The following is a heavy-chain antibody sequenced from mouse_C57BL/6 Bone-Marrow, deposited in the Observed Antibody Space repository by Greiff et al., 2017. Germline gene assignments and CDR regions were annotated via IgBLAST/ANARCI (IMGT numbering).Heavy chain of an antibody. Sequence: DVMLVESGGDLVKPGGSLKLSCAASGFTFSSYGMSWVRQTPDKRLEWVATISSGGSYTYYPDSVKGRFTISRDNAKNTLYLQMSSLKSEDTAMYYCARCTVVAPYFDYWGQGTTLTVSS. D-gene: IGHD1-1*01. CDR3: ARCTVVAPYFDY. CDR2: ISSGGSYT. V-gene: IGHV5-6*02. CDR1: GFTFSSYG. J-gene: IGHJ2*01.